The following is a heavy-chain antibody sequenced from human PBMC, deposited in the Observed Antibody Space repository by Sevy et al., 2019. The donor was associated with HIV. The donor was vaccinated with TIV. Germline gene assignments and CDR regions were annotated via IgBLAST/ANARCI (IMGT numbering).Heavy chain of an antibody. CDR1: GFTFSSYA. CDR2: ISGSGDST. D-gene: IGHD2-15*01. Sequence: GGSLRLSCAASGFTFSSYAMSWVRQAPGKELQWVSAISGSGDSTYYADSVKGRFTISRDNSKNTLFLQMSSLRAEDTAVYYCAKTSALSMSGGYRAIDYWGQGTLVTVSS. CDR3: AKTSALSMSGGYRAIDY. V-gene: IGHV3-23*01. J-gene: IGHJ4*02.